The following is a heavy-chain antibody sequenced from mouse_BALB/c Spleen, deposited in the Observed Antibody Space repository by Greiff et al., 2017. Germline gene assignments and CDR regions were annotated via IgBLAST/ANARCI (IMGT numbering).Heavy chain of an antibody. CDR1: GFTFTDYY. CDR2: IRTRANGYTT. Sequence: EVLLVESGGGLVQPGGSLRLSCATSGFTFTDYYMSWVRQPPGKALEWLGFIRTRANGYTTEYSASVKGRFTISRDKSQSILYLQMNTLRAEDSATYYCARDTGRQDVSYAMDYWGQGTSVTVSS. CDR3: ARDTGRQDVSYAMDY. J-gene: IGHJ4*01. D-gene: IGHD6-1*01. V-gene: IGHV7-3*02.